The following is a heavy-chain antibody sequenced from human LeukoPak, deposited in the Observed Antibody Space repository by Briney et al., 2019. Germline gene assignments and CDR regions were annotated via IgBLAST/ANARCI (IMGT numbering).Heavy chain of an antibody. CDR1: GFTLSNAW. J-gene: IGHJ4*02. CDR2: IKPDGSEE. CDR3: AKSYYGG. D-gene: IGHD3-10*01. Sequence: GGSLRLSCAVSGFTLSNAWMTWVRQAPGKGLEWVANIKPDGSEEYYVDSVKGRFTISRDNVKNSLYLQMNSLRAEDTAVYYCAKSYYGGWGQGTLVTVSS. V-gene: IGHV3-7*01.